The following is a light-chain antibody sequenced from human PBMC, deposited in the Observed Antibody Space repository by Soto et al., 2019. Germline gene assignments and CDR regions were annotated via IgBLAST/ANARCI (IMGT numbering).Light chain of an antibody. CDR2: GAS. CDR1: QSVSNN. Sequence: EIVLTQSPGTLSLSPGERATLSCRASQSVSNNYLAWYQQKPGQAPRLLIYGASNRATGIPARFSGSGSGTEFTLTISSLQSEDYAVYYCHQYNNWPPWTFGQGTKVDIK. V-gene: IGKV3D-15*01. CDR3: HQYNNWPPWT. J-gene: IGKJ1*01.